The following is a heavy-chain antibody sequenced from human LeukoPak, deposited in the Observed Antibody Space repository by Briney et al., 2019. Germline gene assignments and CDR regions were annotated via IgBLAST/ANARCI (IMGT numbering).Heavy chain of an antibody. CDR3: AKDRGQSSGWYP. CDR1: GFTFSSYA. V-gene: IGHV3-23*01. CDR2: ISGSGGST. J-gene: IGHJ5*02. Sequence: GGSLILSCAASGFTFSSYAMSWVRQAPGKGLEWVSAISGSGGSTYYADSVRGRFTISRDNSKNTLYLQMNSLRAEDTAVYYCAKDRGQSSGWYPWGQGTLVTVSS. D-gene: IGHD6-19*01.